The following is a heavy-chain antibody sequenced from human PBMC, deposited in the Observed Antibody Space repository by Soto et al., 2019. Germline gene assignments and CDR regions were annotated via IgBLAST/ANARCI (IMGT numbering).Heavy chain of an antibody. Sequence: ASVKVSCKASGYTSTGYYMHWVRQAPGQGLEWMGWINPNSGGTNYAQKFQGRVTMTRDTSISTAYMELSRLRSDDTAVYYCARGGYYYGSGSNPYGLPYYYYGMDVWGQGTTVTVSS. CDR1: GYTSTGYY. D-gene: IGHD3-10*01. J-gene: IGHJ6*02. CDR2: INPNSGGT. CDR3: ARGGYYYGSGSNPYGLPYYYYGMDV. V-gene: IGHV1-2*02.